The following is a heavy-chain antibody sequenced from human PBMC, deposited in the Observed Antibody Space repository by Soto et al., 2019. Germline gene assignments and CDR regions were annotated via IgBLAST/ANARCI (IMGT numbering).Heavy chain of an antibody. CDR2: INAGNGNT. Sequence: QVQLVQSGAEVRKPGASVKVSCKPSGYSFTSYAMHWVRQAPGQRLEWMGWINAGNGNTKYSQKFQGRVTITRDTSASTAYMELSSMRSEYTAVYYCARVRSNAFDIWGQGTMVTVSS. V-gene: IGHV1-3*01. CDR1: GYSFTSYA. CDR3: ARVRSNAFDI. J-gene: IGHJ3*02.